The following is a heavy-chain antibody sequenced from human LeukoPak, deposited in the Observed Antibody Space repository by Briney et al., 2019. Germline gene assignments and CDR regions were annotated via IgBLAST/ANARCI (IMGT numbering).Heavy chain of an antibody. J-gene: IGHJ4*02. Sequence: GSSVKVSCKASGGTFSSNAISWVRQAPGQGLEWMGGIIPIFGTANYAQKFQGRVTITTDESTSTAYMELSSLRSEDTAVYYCARGPTRFSYRTYFDYWGQGTLVTVSS. CDR2: IIPIFGTA. CDR3: ARGPTRFSYRTYFDY. D-gene: IGHD1-14*01. V-gene: IGHV1-69*05. CDR1: GGTFSSNA.